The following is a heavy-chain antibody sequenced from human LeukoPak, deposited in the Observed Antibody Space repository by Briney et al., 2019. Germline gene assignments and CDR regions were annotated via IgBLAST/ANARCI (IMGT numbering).Heavy chain of an antibody. J-gene: IGHJ4*02. Sequence: GGSLRLSCAASGFTFSNYAMSWVRQAPGKGLEWVSSINGRGGSTYYADSVKGRFTISRDNAKNSLYLQMNSLRAEDTAVYYCAKDYQYYFDYWGQGTLVTVSS. D-gene: IGHD2-2*01. CDR3: AKDYQYYFDY. V-gene: IGHV3-23*01. CDR2: INGRGGST. CDR1: GFTFSNYA.